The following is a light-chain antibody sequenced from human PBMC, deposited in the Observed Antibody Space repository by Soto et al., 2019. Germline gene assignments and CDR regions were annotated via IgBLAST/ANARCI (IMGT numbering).Light chain of an antibody. CDR1: QSLLHSDRKTY. V-gene: IGKV2D-29*02. Sequence: VMTQTPLSLSVTPGQPASISCKSNQSLLHSDRKTYLYWYVQKPGQSPQLLIYEASIRLSGVPDRFSGSGSGTDFTLKISRVETEDVGVYYCMQSIEYPWTFGLGTKVDIK. J-gene: IGKJ1*01. CDR3: MQSIEYPWT. CDR2: EAS.